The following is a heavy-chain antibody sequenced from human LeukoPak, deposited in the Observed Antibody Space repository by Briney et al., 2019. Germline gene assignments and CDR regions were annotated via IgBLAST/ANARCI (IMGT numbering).Heavy chain of an antibody. CDR1: GFTFSSYA. J-gene: IGHJ4*02. D-gene: IGHD3-22*01. V-gene: IGHV3-23*01. CDR2: ISGSGGST. Sequence: GGSLRLSCAASGFTFSSYAMSWVRQAPGKGLEWVSAISGSGGSTYYADSVKGRFTISRDNSKNTLYLQMNSLRAEDTAVYYCARSRAHYYDSSGYYTTLDYWGQGTLVTVSS. CDR3: ARSRAHYYDSSGYYTTLDY.